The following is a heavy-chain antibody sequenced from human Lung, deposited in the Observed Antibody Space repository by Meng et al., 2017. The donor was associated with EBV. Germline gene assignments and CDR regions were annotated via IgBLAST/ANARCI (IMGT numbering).Heavy chain of an antibody. D-gene: IGHD2-2*01. J-gene: IGHJ4*02. Sequence: QVQLQESGPGLVRPSQTLSLTCTVSGDSISRGGYYWNWIRQHPGEGLEWIGNIYYTGSTHYNPSLKSRVTISVDTSKNQFSLSLNSVTAADTAVYYCARGGTSSAPFDYWGQGTLVTVSS. CDR1: GDSISRGGYY. CDR3: ARGGTSSAPFDY. V-gene: IGHV4-31*03. CDR2: IYYTGST.